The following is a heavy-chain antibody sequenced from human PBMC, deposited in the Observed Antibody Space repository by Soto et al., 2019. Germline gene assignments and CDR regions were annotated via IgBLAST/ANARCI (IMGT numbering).Heavy chain of an antibody. CDR2: INHSGST. V-gene: IGHV4-34*01. J-gene: IGHJ6*03. D-gene: IGHD3-10*01. Sequence: QVQLQQWGAGLLKPSETLSLTCAVYGGSFSGYYWSWIRQPPGKGLEWIGEINHSGSTNYNPSLKSRVTISVDTSKNQFSLELSSVTAAETAVYYCARGRLLWFGELSNTDYYYYYMDVWGKGTTVTVSS. CDR1: GGSFSGYY. CDR3: ARGRLLWFGELSNTDYYYYYMDV.